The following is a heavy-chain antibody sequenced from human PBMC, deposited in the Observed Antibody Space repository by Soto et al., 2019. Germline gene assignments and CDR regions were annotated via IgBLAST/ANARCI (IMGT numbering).Heavy chain of an antibody. D-gene: IGHD5-18*01. CDR3: AREDTAMVNPDAFDI. V-gene: IGHV4-30-4*01. CDR1: GGSISSGDYY. Sequence: QVQLQESGPGLVKPSQTLSLTCTVSGGSISSGDYYWSWIRQPPGKGLEWIGYIYYSGSTYYNPSLKGRVTISVDTSKNQFSLKLSSVTAADTAVYYCAREDTAMVNPDAFDIWGQGTMVTVSS. J-gene: IGHJ3*02. CDR2: IYYSGST.